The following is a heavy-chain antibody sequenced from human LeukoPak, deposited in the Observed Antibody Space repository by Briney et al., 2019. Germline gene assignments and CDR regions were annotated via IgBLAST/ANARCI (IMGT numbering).Heavy chain of an antibody. J-gene: IGHJ1*01. CDR1: GFTFSSYA. Sequence: GGSLRLSCAASGFTFSSYAMSWVRQAPGKGLEWVSAISGSGDSTNYADSVKGRFTISRDNSKNTLYLQMNNLRAEDTAVYYCATYGDYALFDLQHWGQGTLVTVSS. CDR3: ATYGDYALFDLQH. CDR2: ISGSGDST. V-gene: IGHV3-23*01. D-gene: IGHD4-17*01.